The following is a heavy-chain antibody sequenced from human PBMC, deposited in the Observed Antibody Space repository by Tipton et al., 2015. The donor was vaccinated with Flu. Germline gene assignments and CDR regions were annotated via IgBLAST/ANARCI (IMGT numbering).Heavy chain of an antibody. J-gene: IGHJ2*01. Sequence: TLSLTCTVSGGSISSGSYYWSWIRQPAGKGLEWIGRIYTSGSTNYNPSLKSRVTISVDTSKNQFSLKLSSVTAAGTAVYYCARDFPSMGYWYFDLWGRGTLVTVSS. D-gene: IGHD2/OR15-2a*01. CDR2: IYTSGST. CDR3: ARDFPSMGYWYFDL. V-gene: IGHV4-61*02. CDR1: GGSISSGSYY.